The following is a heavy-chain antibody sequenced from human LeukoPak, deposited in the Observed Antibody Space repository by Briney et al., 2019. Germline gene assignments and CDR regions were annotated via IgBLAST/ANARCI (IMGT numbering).Heavy chain of an antibody. V-gene: IGHV3-30*18. CDR1: GFTFSSYG. CDR3: AKDVDPFGSGSYVEGFVY. Sequence: GRSLRLSCAASGFTFSSYGMHWVRQAPGKGLEWVAVISFDASNKYYADSVKGRFTISRDNSKNTLYLQMNSLRAEDTAVYYCAKDVDPFGSGSYVEGFVYWGQGTLVTVSS. CDR2: ISFDASNK. D-gene: IGHD3-10*01. J-gene: IGHJ4*02.